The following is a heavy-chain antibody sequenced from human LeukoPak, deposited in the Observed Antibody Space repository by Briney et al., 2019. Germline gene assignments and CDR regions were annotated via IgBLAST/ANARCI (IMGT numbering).Heavy chain of an antibody. V-gene: IGHV3-23*01. D-gene: IGHD2-15*01. J-gene: IGHJ4*02. CDR2: ISGSGGST. CDR3: AKPGDGCSGGSCYYFDY. Sequence: GGSLRLSCAASGFTFSNYAMTWVRQAPGKGLEWVSGISGSGGSTYYADSVKGRFTISRDNSKNTLYLQMNSLRAEDTAVYYCAKPGDGCSGGSCYYFDYWGQGTLVTVSS. CDR1: GFTFSNYA.